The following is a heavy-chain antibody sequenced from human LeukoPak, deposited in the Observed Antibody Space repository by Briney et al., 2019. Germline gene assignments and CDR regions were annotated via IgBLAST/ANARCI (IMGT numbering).Heavy chain of an antibody. D-gene: IGHD1-26*01. V-gene: IGHV3-30*02. CDR3: AKADGSYSYYFDY. Sequence: GGSLRLSCAASGFTFSSYGMHWVRQAPGKGLEWVAFIRYDGSNKYYADSVKGRFTISRDNSKNTLYLQMNSLRAEDTAVYYCAKADGSYSYYFDYWGQGTLVTVSS. CDR2: IRYDGSNK. J-gene: IGHJ4*02. CDR1: GFTFSSYG.